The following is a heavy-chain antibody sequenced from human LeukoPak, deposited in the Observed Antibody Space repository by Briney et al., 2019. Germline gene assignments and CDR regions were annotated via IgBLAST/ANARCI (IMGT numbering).Heavy chain of an antibody. CDR1: GFTVSSNY. D-gene: IGHD2-2*03. V-gene: IGHV3-53*01. CDR3: SRDQAGYCSGASCP. CDR2: IYSGGST. J-gene: IGHJ5*02. Sequence: GGSLRLSCAASGFTVSSNYMSWVRQAPGKGLEWVSVIYSGGSTYYADSVKGRFTISRDNSKNTLYLQMNSLRAEDTAVYYCSRDQAGYCSGASCPWGQGTRVTVSS.